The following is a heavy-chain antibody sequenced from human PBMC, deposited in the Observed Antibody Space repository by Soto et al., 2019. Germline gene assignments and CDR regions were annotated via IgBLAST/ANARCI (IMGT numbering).Heavy chain of an antibody. Sequence: SETLSLTCTVSRTSISSSYWSWIRRPPGKGLEWIGYVSGSGTVSYNPSLKSRVTISADASKNQVSLRLTSVTAADTAVYYCARDQVGFDYWGPGIMVTVSS. V-gene: IGHV4-59*01. CDR1: RTSISSSY. J-gene: IGHJ4*02. CDR2: VSGSGTV. CDR3: ARDQVGFDY.